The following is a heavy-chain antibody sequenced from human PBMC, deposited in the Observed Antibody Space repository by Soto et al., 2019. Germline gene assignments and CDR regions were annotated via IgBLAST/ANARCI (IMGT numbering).Heavy chain of an antibody. V-gene: IGHV1-3*05. CDR2: INAGNGNK. Sequence: QVQLVQSGAEEKKPGASVKVSCKASGYTFTSYAMHWVRQATGQRLEWMGWINAGNGNKKYSQKFQGRVTITRDTSASTAYMELSSLRSEDTAVYYCARDILFDYWGQGTLVTVSS. D-gene: IGHD2-15*01. CDR1: GYTFTSYA. J-gene: IGHJ4*02. CDR3: ARDILFDY.